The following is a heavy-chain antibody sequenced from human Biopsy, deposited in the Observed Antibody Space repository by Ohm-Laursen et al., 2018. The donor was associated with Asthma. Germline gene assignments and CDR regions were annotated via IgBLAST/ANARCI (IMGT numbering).Heavy chain of an antibody. Sequence: SETLSLTCTVSGGSISRDYWSWIRQPPGKGLESIGHVYYSGSTNYNPSLKSRVTISIDASTNQFSLKLTSVTAPDTAVHYCARGVDRVTGLLDHFDSWGQGTLVTVSS. CDR3: ARGVDRVTGLLDHFDS. CDR1: GGSISRDY. J-gene: IGHJ4*02. D-gene: IGHD2-21*02. V-gene: IGHV4-59*01. CDR2: VYYSGST.